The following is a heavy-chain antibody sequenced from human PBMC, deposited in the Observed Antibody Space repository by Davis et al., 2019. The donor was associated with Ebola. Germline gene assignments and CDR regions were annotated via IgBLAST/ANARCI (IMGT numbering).Heavy chain of an antibody. Sequence: GGSLRLSCVGTGFTFTSYAMSWVRRAPGKGLEWVSGISGSGSSTFYVDSVKGRFTISRDNSKNTLYLQMDSLRAEDSATYHCAKGGIYSNAVDYWGQGSLVTVSS. J-gene: IGHJ4*02. CDR2: ISGSGSST. CDR1: GFTFTSYA. CDR3: AKGGIYSNAVDY. D-gene: IGHD5-18*01. V-gene: IGHV3-23*01.